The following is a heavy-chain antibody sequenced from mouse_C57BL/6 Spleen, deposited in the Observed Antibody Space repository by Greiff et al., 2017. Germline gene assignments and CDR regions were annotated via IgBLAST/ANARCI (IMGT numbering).Heavy chain of an antibody. CDR1: GYTFTRYW. Sequence: QVQLQQPGAELVMPGASVKLSCKASGYTFTRYWMHWVKQRPGQGLEWIGEIDPSDSYTNYNQKFKGKSTLTVDKSSSTAYMQLSSLTSEDSAVYYCARRRESYSYFDDWGQGTTLTVSS. V-gene: IGHV1-69*01. CDR2: IDPSDSYT. CDR3: ARRRESYSYFDD. J-gene: IGHJ2*01. D-gene: IGHD2-10*01.